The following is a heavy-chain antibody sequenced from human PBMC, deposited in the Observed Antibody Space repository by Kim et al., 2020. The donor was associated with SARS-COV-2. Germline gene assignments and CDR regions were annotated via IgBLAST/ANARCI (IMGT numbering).Heavy chain of an antibody. V-gene: IGHV4-59*01. CDR3: ARGHYYGGMDV. J-gene: IGHJ6*02. D-gene: IGHD3-10*01. Sequence: SETLSLTCTVSGGSISSYYWSWIRQPPGKGLEWIGYIYYSGSTNYNPSLKSRVTISVDTSKNQFSLKLSSVTAADTAVYYCARGHYYGGMDVWGQGTTVTVSS. CDR1: GGSISSYY. CDR2: IYYSGST.